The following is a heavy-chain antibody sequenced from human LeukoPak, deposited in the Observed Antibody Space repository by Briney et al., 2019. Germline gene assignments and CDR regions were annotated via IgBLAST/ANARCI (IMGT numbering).Heavy chain of an antibody. D-gene: IGHD5-12*01. Sequence: DPSETLFLTCTVSGGSISSYYWSWIRQPPGKGLEWIGYIYYSGSTNYNPSLKSRVTISVDTSKNQFSLKLSSVTAADTAVYYCARDDSSGFLDYWGQGTLVTVSS. V-gene: IGHV4-59*01. J-gene: IGHJ4*02. CDR1: GGSISSYY. CDR2: IYYSGST. CDR3: ARDDSSGFLDY.